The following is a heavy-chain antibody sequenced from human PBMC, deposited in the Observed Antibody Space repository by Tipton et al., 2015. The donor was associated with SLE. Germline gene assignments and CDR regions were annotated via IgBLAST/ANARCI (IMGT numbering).Heavy chain of an antibody. D-gene: IGHD6-19*01. CDR1: GYTFTSYG. V-gene: IGHV1-18*01. CDR2: ISAYNGNT. CDR3: ARATCAARYSSGWYDY. Sequence: QLVQSGAEVKKPGASVKVSCKASGYTFTSYGISWVRQAPGQGLEWMGWISAYNGNTNYAQKLQGRVTMTTDASTSTAYMELRSLGSDDTAVYYCARATCAARYSSGWYDYWGQGTLVTVSS. J-gene: IGHJ4*02.